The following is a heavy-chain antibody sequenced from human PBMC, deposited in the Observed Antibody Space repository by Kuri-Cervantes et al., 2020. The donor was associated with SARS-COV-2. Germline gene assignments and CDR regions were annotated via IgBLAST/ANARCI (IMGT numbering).Heavy chain of an antibody. J-gene: IGHJ4*02. Sequence: LSLTCAVYGGSFSGYYWSWIRQPPGKGLEWIGEINHSGSTNYNPSLKSRVTISVDTSKNQFSLKLSSVTAADTAVYYCARGHGAVVFLGYDYWGQGTLVTVSS. CDR2: INHSGST. CDR1: GGSFSGYY. D-gene: IGHD2-2*01. V-gene: IGHV4-34*01. CDR3: ARGHGAVVFLGYDY.